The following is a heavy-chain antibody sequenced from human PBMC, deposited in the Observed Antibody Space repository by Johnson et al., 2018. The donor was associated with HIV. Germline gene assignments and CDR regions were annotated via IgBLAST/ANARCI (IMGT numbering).Heavy chain of an antibody. Sequence: VQLVESGGGVVQPGRSMRPSCAASGFTFSSSWMHWVCQAPAKGLAWVADIKCDGSEKYYVDSVKGRFTISRDNAKNSLYLQMNSLRAEDKAVYYCASLVGSSSGEAFDIWGQGTMVTVSS. CDR1: GFTFSSSW. D-gene: IGHD6-6*01. CDR2: IKCDGSEK. V-gene: IGHV3-52*01. J-gene: IGHJ3*02. CDR3: ASLVGSSSGEAFDI.